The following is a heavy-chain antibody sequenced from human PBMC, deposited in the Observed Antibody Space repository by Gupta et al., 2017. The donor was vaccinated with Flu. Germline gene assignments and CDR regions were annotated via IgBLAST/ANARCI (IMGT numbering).Heavy chain of an antibody. CDR2: ITPILGTA. J-gene: IGHJ6*02. CDR3: ARDVSGGRDILTGYRTYYGMDV. V-gene: IGHV1-69*01. Sequence: QVQLVQSGAEVKKPGSSVKVSCKASGGTLSSYSISWVRQAPGQGLEWMGGITPILGTANYAQKFQGRVRITADGSTSTAYMELSSLRSEDTAVYYCARDVSGGRDILTGYRTYYGMDVWGQGTTVTVSS. CDR1: GGTLSSYS. D-gene: IGHD3-9*01.